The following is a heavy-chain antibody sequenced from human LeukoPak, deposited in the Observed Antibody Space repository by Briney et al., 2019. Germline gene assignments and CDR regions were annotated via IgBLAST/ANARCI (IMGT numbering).Heavy chain of an antibody. CDR3: ARDALVRTTRYYFDS. CDR2: IKQDGSQK. V-gene: IGHV3-7*01. D-gene: IGHD1-26*01. J-gene: IGHJ4*02. Sequence: GGSLRLSCAASGFTFSNYWVTWVRQAPGKGLEAVANIKQDGSQKYYVDSVKGRFTISRDNAKNSLYLQMNGLRAEDTAVYYCARDALVRTTRYYFDSWGQGTLVTVSS. CDR1: GFTFSNYW.